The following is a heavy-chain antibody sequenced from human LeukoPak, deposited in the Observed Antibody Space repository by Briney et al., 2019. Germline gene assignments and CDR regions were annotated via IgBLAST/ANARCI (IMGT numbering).Heavy chain of an antibody. CDR3: SKVSRGGYGMDV. V-gene: IGHV3-48*03. CDR2: ISSSAKTM. Sequence: GGSLRLSCAASGFTFSSYEMNWVRQAPGKGLEWVSYISSSAKTMYYADSVKGRFTISSDNAQNSLSLQFSRLRDEDTAVYFGSKVSRGGYGMDVWGQGTTVTVTS. J-gene: IGHJ6*02. D-gene: IGHD4-17*01. CDR1: GFTFSSYE.